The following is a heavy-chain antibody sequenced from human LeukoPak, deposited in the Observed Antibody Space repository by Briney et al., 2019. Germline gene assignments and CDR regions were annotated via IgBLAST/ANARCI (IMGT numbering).Heavy chain of an antibody. Sequence: PGGSLRLSCAASGFTFSSYGMSWVRQAPGKGLEWVSAISGSGGSTYYADSVKGRFTISRDNAKNSLYLQMNSLRAEDTAVYYCARGSVFYYWGQGTLVTVSS. CDR3: ARGSVFYY. CDR2: ISGSGGST. CDR1: GFTFSSYG. V-gene: IGHV3-23*01. J-gene: IGHJ4*02.